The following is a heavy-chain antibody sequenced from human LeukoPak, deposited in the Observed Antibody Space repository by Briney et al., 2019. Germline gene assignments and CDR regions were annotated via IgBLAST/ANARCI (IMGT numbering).Heavy chain of an antibody. CDR2: IYHSGST. V-gene: IGHV4-38-2*02. J-gene: IGHJ4*02. CDR1: NYSTSSGYY. CDR3: ARVLKGRAPFDY. Sequence: SETLSLTCTVSNYSTSSGYYWAWIRQSPGKGLEWIGSIYHSGSTYYNPSLKSRVTISVDTSKNQFSLKLSSVTAADTAVYYCARVLKGRAPFDYWGQGTLVTVSS.